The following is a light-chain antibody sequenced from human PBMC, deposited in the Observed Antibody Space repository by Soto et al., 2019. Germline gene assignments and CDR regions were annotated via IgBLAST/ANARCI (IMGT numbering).Light chain of an antibody. CDR3: QQCDIWPRT. V-gene: IGKV3-15*01. Sequence: EIVMTQSPATLSVSPGERATLSCRASQSVSTNLAWYQQKPGQPPRLLIHGTSTRATGIPARFSGSGYGTEFTLTISSLQSEDFAVYYCQQCDIWPRTFGQGTKVEIK. CDR2: GTS. CDR1: QSVSTN. J-gene: IGKJ1*01.